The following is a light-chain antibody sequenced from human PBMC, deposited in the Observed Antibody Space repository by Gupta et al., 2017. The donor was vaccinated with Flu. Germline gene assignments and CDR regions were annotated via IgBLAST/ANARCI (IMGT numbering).Light chain of an antibody. V-gene: IGKV1-9*01. CDR1: QDISTY. Sequence: DIQLTQSPSFVSASVGDRVSITCRASQDISTYLAWYQEKPGKAPKLLIYGAFSLQGGVPSRFSGSGSGTEFTLTISSLQPEDFATYSCQQLNGYPFTFGPGTKVDLK. CDR2: GAF. CDR3: QQLNGYPFT. J-gene: IGKJ3*01.